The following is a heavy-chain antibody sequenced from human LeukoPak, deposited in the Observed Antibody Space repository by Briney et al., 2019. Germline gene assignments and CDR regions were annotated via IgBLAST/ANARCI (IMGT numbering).Heavy chain of an antibody. CDR2: IYYSGNT. D-gene: IGHD3-10*01. CDR3: ARGRGDPWDSQDAFDI. Sequence: PSETLSLTCTVSGGSISRYHWSWIRQPPGKGLEWIGYIYYSGNTNYNPSLKSRVTISLDTSKNQFSLNLRSVTAADTAVYYCARGRGDPWDSQDAFDIWGQGTMVTVSS. CDR1: GGSISRYH. J-gene: IGHJ3*02. V-gene: IGHV4-59*01.